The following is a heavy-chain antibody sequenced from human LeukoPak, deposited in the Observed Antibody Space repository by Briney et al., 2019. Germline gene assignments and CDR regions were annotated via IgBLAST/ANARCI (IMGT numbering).Heavy chain of an antibody. CDR3: IRFNYYDSTGDDY. V-gene: IGHV1-69*05. CDR2: IIPMFGTA. J-gene: IGHJ4*02. D-gene: IGHD3-22*01. Sequence: SVKVSCKASGGTFSSYAISWVRQAPGQGLEWMGVIIPMFGTANYAQNFQGRVTMTTDTSASTAYMEMRSLRSDDTAVYYCIRFNYYDSTGDDYWGQGTLVTVSS. CDR1: GGTFSSYA.